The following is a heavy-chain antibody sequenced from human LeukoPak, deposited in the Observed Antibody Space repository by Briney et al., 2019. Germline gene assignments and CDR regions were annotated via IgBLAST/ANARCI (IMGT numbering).Heavy chain of an antibody. J-gene: IGHJ3*02. CDR1: GFTFDDYG. D-gene: IGHD3-10*01. CDR3: AKVLIWTYGSGNYYKGAFDI. Sequence: PGGSLRLSCAASGFTFDDYGMSWVRQAPGKGLEWVSGINWNGGSTGYADSVKGRFTISRDNAKNSLYLHMNSLRAEDTAVYYCAKVLIWTYGSGNYYKGAFDIWGQGTMVTVFS. V-gene: IGHV3-20*04. CDR2: INWNGGST.